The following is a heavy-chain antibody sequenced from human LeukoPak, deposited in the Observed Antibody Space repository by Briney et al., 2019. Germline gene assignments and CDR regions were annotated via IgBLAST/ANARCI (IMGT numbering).Heavy chain of an antibody. V-gene: IGHV1-8*01. CDR3: ARGIRSGRPAAINY. Sequence: VASVKVSCKASGYTFTSYDINWVRQATGQGLEWMGWMNPNSGNTGYAQKFQGRVTMTRNTSISTAYMELSSLRSEDTAVYYCARGIRSGRPAAINYWGQGTLVTVSS. J-gene: IGHJ4*02. CDR1: GYTFTSYD. D-gene: IGHD2-2*02. CDR2: MNPNSGNT.